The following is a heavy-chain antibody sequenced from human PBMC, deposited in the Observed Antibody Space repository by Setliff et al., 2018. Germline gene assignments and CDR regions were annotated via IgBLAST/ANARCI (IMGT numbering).Heavy chain of an antibody. CDR2: MNPTSGNT. Sequence: ASVKVSCKASGDSFTPYGISWVRQATGQGLEWMGWMNPTSGNTGYAQKFQGRVTMTRNTSIRTAYMELSSLRSEETAVYYCARGAPGRYCSGGSCSYFDCWGQGILVTVSS. J-gene: IGHJ4*02. D-gene: IGHD2-15*01. CDR3: ARGAPGRYCSGGSCSYFDC. CDR1: GDSFTPYG. V-gene: IGHV1-8*01.